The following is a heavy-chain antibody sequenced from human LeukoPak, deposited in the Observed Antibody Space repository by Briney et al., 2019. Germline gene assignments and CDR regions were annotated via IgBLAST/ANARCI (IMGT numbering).Heavy chain of an antibody. V-gene: IGHV3-48*02. CDR2: IRTTAEGAKYA. J-gene: IGHJ4*02. D-gene: IGHD3-9*01. CDR1: GFSFTDYP. Sequence: GGSLRLSCATSGFSFTDYPMNWVRQAPGKGLEWISNIRTTAEGAKYAYYADSVKGRVTISRDDGKYTLYLHTNSLRDDDTAVYYCATDQRYAFDYWGQGILVTVSS. CDR3: ATDQRYAFDY.